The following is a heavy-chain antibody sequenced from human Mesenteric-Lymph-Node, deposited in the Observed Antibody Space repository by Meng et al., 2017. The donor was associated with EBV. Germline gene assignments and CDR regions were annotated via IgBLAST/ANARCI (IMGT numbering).Heavy chain of an antibody. CDR2: IYYSGST. CDR3: ARASVYGDYDNWFDP. J-gene: IGHJ5*02. CDR1: GGSINRGGYY. D-gene: IGHD4-17*01. V-gene: IGHV4-30-4*01. Sequence: QWRLQVSGPVSVKVSPTPSLTCAVSGGSINRGGYYWSWIRQPPGKGLEWIAYIYYSGSTYYNPSLKSRVTISVDTSKNQFSLKLNSVTAADTAVYYCARASVYGDYDNWFDPWGQGTLVTVSS.